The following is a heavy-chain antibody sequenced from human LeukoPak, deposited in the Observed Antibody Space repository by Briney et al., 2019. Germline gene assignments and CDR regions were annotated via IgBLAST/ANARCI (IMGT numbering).Heavy chain of an antibody. D-gene: IGHD5-18*01. CDR2: ISYDGSNK. Sequence: GGSLRLSCAASGFTFSSYGMHWVRQAPGKGLEWVAVISYDGSNKYYADSVKGRFTISRDNSKNTLYLQMNSLRAEDTAVYYCAKDKQLWLISPPDYWGQGTLVTVSS. V-gene: IGHV3-30*18. CDR3: AKDKQLWLISPPDY. J-gene: IGHJ4*02. CDR1: GFTFSSYG.